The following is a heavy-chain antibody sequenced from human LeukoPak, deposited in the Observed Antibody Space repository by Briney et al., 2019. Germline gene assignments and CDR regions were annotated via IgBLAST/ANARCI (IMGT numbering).Heavy chain of an antibody. CDR3: AREANRVPGTMYFDY. D-gene: IGHD2-2*01. CDR1: GFTFSSYW. CDR2: IKQDGSEK. V-gene: IGHV3-7*01. Sequence: GGSLRLSCAASGFTFSSYWMSWVRQAPGKGLEWVANIKQDGSEKYYVDSVKGRFTISRDNSKNTLNLQMNSLRAEDTAVYYCAREANRVPGTMYFDYWGQGTLVTVSS. J-gene: IGHJ4*02.